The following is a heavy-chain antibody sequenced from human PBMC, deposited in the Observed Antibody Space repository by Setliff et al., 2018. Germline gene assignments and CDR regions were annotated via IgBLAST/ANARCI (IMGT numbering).Heavy chain of an antibody. Sequence: GGSLRLSCAASGFTFSSYSMNWVRQAPGKGLEWVSSISSSSSYIYYADSVKGRFTISRDNSKNTLYLQMNGLRAEDTAVYYCARDGGTGDSGTYFNIGFDSWGQGTQVTVSS. CDR1: GFTFSSYS. V-gene: IGHV3-21*04. CDR2: ISSSSSYI. J-gene: IGHJ5*01. D-gene: IGHD3-10*01. CDR3: ARDGGTGDSGTYFNIGFDS.